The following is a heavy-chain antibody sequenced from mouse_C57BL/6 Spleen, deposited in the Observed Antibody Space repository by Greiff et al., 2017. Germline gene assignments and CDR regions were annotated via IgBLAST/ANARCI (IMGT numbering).Heavy chain of an antibody. CDR3: TTNWDVRDY. CDR1: GFNIKDDY. Sequence: DVQLQESGAELVRPGASVKLSCTASGFNIKDDYMHWVKQRPEQGLEWIGWIDPENGDTEYASKFQGKATITADTSSNTAYLQLSSLTSEDTAVYYCTTNWDVRDYWGQGTTLTVSS. V-gene: IGHV14-4*01. CDR2: IDPENGDT. D-gene: IGHD4-1*01. J-gene: IGHJ2*01.